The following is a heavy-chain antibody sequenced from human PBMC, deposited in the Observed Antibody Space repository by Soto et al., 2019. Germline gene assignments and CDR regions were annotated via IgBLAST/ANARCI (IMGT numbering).Heavy chain of an antibody. D-gene: IGHD2-8*02. Sequence: ASLKVSCKASGYTFASYTIHWVRQAPGQGLEWMGWINAGNGNTKYSQKFQGRVSITRDTSASTAYMQLTSLRSEDTAVYYCAREVGYCTVGSCYTYFHHWGQGTLVTVSS. CDR3: AREVGYCTVGSCYTYFHH. J-gene: IGHJ1*01. V-gene: IGHV1-3*01. CDR1: GYTFASYT. CDR2: INAGNGNT.